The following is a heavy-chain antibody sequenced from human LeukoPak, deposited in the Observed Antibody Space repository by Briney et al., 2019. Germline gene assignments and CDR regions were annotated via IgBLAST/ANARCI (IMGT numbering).Heavy chain of an antibody. CDR2: NYYSGSN. V-gene: IGHV4-38-2*01. CDR1: GYSISCCYY. J-gene: IGHJ4*02. CDR3: ARHSGWLAPKPQAFFDY. Sequence: SETLSLTCAVSGYSISCCYYWGWVRQPPGKGLGGIGGNYYSGSNYHNPSPKSPVTISVNTSKNRFSLKLSSVTAADTAVYYCARHSGWLAPKPQAFFDYWGQGTLVTVSS. D-gene: IGHD6-19*01.